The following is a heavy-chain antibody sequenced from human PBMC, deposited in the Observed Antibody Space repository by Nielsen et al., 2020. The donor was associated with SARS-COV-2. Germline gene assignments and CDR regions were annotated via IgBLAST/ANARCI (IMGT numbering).Heavy chain of an antibody. J-gene: IGHJ4*02. CDR1: GFTFSSYG. Sequence: GGSLRLSCAAPGFTFSSYGMHWVRQAPGKGLGWVAVIWYDGSNKYYADSVKGRFTISRDNSKNTLYLQMNSLRAEDTAVYYCARDVAGDGYSSFDVWGQGALVTVSP. D-gene: IGHD5-24*01. V-gene: IGHV3-33*01. CDR2: IWYDGSNK. CDR3: ARDVAGDGYSSFDV.